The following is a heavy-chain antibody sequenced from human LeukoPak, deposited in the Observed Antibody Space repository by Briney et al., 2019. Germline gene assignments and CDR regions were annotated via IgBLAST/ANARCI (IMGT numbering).Heavy chain of an antibody. D-gene: IGHD1-1*01. CDR3: ARLTNRAIDY. V-gene: IGHV3-66*04. Sequence: PGGSLRLSCAASGFTVSSNYMIWVRQAPGKGLEWVSIIYSGGSTYYADSVKGRFTISRDNSKNTLYLQMNSLRAEDTAVYYCARLTNRAIDYWGQGTLVRGSS. J-gene: IGHJ4*02. CDR1: GFTVSSNY. CDR2: IYSGGST.